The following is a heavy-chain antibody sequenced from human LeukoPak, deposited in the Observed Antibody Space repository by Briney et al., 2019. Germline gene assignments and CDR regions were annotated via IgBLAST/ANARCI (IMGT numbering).Heavy chain of an antibody. CDR3: ARDQRGFSYSKYYFDY. V-gene: IGHV3-33*01. J-gene: IGHJ4*02. D-gene: IGHD5-18*01. CDR2: IWYDGTNK. CDR1: GFGFSSYG. Sequence: PGRSLRLSCAASGFGFSSYGMHWVRQAPGKGLEWVAVIWYDGTNKYYADSVKGRFTISRDNSKNTLHLQMNSLRAEDTAVYYCARDQRGFSYSKYYFDYWGQGTLVTVSS.